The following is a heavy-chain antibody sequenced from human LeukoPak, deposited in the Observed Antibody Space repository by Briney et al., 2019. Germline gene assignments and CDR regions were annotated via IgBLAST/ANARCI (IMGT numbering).Heavy chain of an antibody. D-gene: IGHD2/OR15-2a*01. CDR1: GGSISSYY. V-gene: IGHV4-4*07. CDR3: AREASIRSSDY. J-gene: IGHJ4*02. CDR2: ISTSGST. Sequence: SETLSLTCTVSGGSISSYYWSWIRQPAGKGLEWIGRISTSGSTNYNPSLKSRVTMSVDTSKNQFSLKLTSVTAADTAVYYCAREASIRSSDYWGQGTLVTVSS.